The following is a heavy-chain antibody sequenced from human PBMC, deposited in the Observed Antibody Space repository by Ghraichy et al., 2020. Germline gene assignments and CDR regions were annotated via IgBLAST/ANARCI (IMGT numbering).Heavy chain of an antibody. V-gene: IGHV3-7*03. J-gene: IGHJ6*02. Sequence: GGSLRLSCAASGFTFGHYWMTWVRQAPGKGLEWVANIKQDGSEKYYLDSVRGRFSISRANATPSVYLQMHSLTAEDTAVYYCAKDAGYNGYSYYYYGMDVWGQGTTVTVSS. CDR2: IKQDGSEK. D-gene: IGHD5-12*01. CDR3: AKDAGYNGYSYYYYGMDV. CDR1: GFTFGHYW.